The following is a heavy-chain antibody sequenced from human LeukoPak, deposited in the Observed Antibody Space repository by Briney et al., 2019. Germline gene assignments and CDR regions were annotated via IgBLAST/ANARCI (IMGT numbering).Heavy chain of an antibody. CDR1: GFTFSSIW. Sequence: PGGSLRLSCATSGFTFSSIWMSWVRQAPGKGLEWVANIKHDGSETNYVDPVKGRFTISRDNAKNSLHLQMNSLRVEDTAVYYCAKSGGPHGMDVRGQGTTVTVSS. J-gene: IGHJ6*02. V-gene: IGHV3-7*02. D-gene: IGHD1-26*01. CDR2: IKHDGSET. CDR3: AKSGGPHGMDV.